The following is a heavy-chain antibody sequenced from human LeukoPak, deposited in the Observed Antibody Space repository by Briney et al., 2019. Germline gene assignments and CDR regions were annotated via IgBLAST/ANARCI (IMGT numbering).Heavy chain of an antibody. V-gene: IGHV4-38-2*02. J-gene: IGHJ5*02. CDR2: IFHSGST. Sequence: SETLSLTCTVSDYSISSGYYWGWIRQPPGRGLEWIASIFHSGSTYYNPSLKSRVTISVDTSKNQFSLKLSYVTAADTAVYYCARTGSSRSWFDRWGQGTLVTVSS. CDR1: DYSISSGYY. CDR3: ARTGSSRSWFDR. D-gene: IGHD1-1*01.